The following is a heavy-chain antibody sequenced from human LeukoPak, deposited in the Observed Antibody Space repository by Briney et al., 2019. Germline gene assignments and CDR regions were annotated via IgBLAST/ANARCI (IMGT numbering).Heavy chain of an antibody. CDR2: ISGNGGST. D-gene: IGHD3-22*01. V-gene: IGHV3-23*01. J-gene: IGHJ4*02. CDR3: AKVSRNYYDSPQFWIDY. Sequence: GGSLRLSCAASGFTFSSYSMSWVRQAPAKGLEWVSDISGNGGSTYYADAVKGRFTISRDNSKNTLYLQMISLRAEDTAVYYCAKVSRNYYDSPQFWIDYWGQGTLVTVSS. CDR1: GFTFSSYS.